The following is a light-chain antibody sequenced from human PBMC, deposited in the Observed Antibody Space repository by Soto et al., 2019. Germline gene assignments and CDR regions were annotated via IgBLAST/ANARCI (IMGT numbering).Light chain of an antibody. CDR3: QTWGTGVV. CDR1: TAYSTYA. Sequence: QSVLTQSPSASASLGASVKLTCTLNTAYSTYAIAWHQQQPGKGPRLLMKFNSDGSHTKGDGIPDRFSGSRSGAERYLTISSLQSEDEADYYCQTWGTGVVFGGGTKVTVL. V-gene: IGLV4-69*01. CDR2: FNSDGSH. J-gene: IGLJ2*01.